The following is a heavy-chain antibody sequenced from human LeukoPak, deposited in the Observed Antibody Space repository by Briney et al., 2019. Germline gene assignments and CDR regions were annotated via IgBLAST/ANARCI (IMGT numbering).Heavy chain of an antibody. CDR3: AKGQGYNYGDSIDY. CDR2: INGGSGSS. D-gene: IGHD4-17*01. J-gene: IGHJ4*02. CDR1: GFTFNNYA. Sequence: GGSLRLSCAASGFTFNNYAMTWVRQAPGKGLEWVSLINGGSGSSYYTDSVKGRFTVSRENSKNTLYLQMNSLRDEDTAVYYCAKGQGYNYGDSIDYWGQGTLVTVSS. V-gene: IGHV3-23*01.